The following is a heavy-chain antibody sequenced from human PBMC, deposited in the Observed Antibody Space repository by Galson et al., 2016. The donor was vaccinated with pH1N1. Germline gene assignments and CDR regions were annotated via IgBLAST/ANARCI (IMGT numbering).Heavy chain of an antibody. V-gene: IGHV4-30-4*08. Sequence: TLSLTCTVSSGPISGDNYYWTWIRQPPGKGLEWIGYIFYSESTYYNPSLKSRVTISVDTSKNQFSLKLTSVTAADTAVYYCARGVAAAGSYYFDYWGQGTLVTVSS. J-gene: IGHJ4*02. CDR3: ARGVAAAGSYYFDY. CDR2: IFYSEST. D-gene: IGHD6-13*01. CDR1: SGPISGDNYY.